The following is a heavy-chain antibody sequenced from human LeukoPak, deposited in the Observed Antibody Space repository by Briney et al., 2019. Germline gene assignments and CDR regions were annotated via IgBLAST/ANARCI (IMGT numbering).Heavy chain of an antibody. D-gene: IGHD5-12*01. CDR2: IYHSGST. Sequence: PSETLSLTCAVSGGSISSGGYSWSWIRQPPGKGLEWIGYIYHSGSTYYNPSLKSRVTISVDRSKNQFSLKLSSVTAADTAVYYCASGGYSGYGSTDYWGQGTLVTVPS. CDR3: ASGGYSGYGSTDY. J-gene: IGHJ4*02. CDR1: GGSISSGGYS. V-gene: IGHV4-30-2*01.